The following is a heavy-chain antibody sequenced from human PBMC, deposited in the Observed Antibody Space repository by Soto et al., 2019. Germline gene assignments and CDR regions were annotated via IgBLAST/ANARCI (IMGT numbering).Heavy chain of an antibody. V-gene: IGHV6-1*01. D-gene: IGHD2-8*01. CDR1: GDSVSSNSAT. Sequence: QVQLQQSGPGLVKPSQTLSLTCAISGDSVSSNSATWNWIRQSPSRGLEWLGRTYYRSKGYNDYAVSVKSRLTITPDTSKKPFALQLNSVTPEDTAVYYCARARGVRHDAFDSWGQGTMVTVSS. CDR3: ARARGVRHDAFDS. CDR2: TYYRSKGYN. J-gene: IGHJ3*02.